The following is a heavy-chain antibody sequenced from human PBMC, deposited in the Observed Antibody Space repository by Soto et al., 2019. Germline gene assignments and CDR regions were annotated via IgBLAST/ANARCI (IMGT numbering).Heavy chain of an antibody. D-gene: IGHD6-19*01. CDR2: ISYDGSNK. CDR1: GFTFSSYG. J-gene: IGHJ3*02. V-gene: IGHV3-30*18. CDR3: AKDSGIAVAGPGAFDI. Sequence: GGSLRLSCAASGFTFSSYGMHWVRQAPGKGLEWVAVISYDGSNKYYADSVKGRFTISRDNSKNTLYLQMNSLRAEDTAVYYCAKDSGIAVAGPGAFDIWGQGTMVTVSS.